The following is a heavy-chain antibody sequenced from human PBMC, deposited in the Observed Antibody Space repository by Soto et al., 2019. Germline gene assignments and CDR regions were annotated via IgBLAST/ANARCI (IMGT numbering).Heavy chain of an antibody. CDR3: ASIAAPGTTHFDF. CDR1: GESFSGYY. CDR2: INHSGST. V-gene: IGHV4-34*01. J-gene: IGHJ4*02. D-gene: IGHD6-13*01. Sequence: PSETLSLTCAVYGESFSGYYWSWIRQPPGKGLEWIGEINHSGSTNYNPSLKSRVTISVDTSKNQFYLHLSSVTAADTAIFYCASIAAPGTTHFDFWGQGTLVTVSS.